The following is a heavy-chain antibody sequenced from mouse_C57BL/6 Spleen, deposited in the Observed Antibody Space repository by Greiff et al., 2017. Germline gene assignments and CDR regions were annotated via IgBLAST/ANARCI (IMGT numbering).Heavy chain of an antibody. CDR3: AWWEVYVGD. J-gene: IGHJ3*01. V-gene: IGHV14-2*01. D-gene: IGHD1-1*02. CDR1: GFNINDYY. Sequence: VQLQQSGAELVKPGASVKLSCTASGFNINDYYMTWVKQRTEQGLEWIGRIDPEGGETKYAPKFQGKATITADTSSNTDYLQLSSLTSEDTTVYYCAWWEVYVGDWGKGILVTVSA. CDR2: IDPEGGET.